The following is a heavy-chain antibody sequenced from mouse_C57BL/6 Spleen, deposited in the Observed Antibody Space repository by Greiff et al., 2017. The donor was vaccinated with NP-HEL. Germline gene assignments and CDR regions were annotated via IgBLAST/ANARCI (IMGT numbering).Heavy chain of an antibody. CDR2: ISYSGST. J-gene: IGHJ3*01. CDR1: GYSITSGYD. Sequence: DVKLQESGPGMVKPSQSLSLTCTVTGYSITSGYDWHWIRHFPGNNLEWMGYISYSGSTNYNPSLKSRISITPDTSKNHFFLKLNAVTTEDTATYYWSRGEATYYYGSSYEFAYWGQGTLGTVSA. D-gene: IGHD1-1*01. V-gene: IGHV3-1*01. CDR3: SRGEATYYYGSSYEFAY.